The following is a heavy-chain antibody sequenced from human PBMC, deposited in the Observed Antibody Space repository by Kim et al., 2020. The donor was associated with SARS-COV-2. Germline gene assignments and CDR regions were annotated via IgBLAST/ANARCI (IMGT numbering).Heavy chain of an antibody. V-gene: IGHV3-21*01. CDR1: GFTFSSYS. Sequence: GGSLRLSCAASGFTFSSYSMNWVRQAPGKGLEWVSSISSSSSYIYYADSVKGRFTISRDNAKNSLYLQMNSLRAEDTAVYYCARDLVGATKDVVYWGQGTLVTVSS. CDR2: ISSSSSYI. CDR3: ARDLVGATKDVVY. D-gene: IGHD1-26*01. J-gene: IGHJ4*02.